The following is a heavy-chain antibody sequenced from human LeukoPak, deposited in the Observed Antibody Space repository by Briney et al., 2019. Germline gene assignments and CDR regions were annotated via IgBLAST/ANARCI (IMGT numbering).Heavy chain of an antibody. CDR3: ASRTAAGLYYFDY. CDR2: INHSGST. J-gene: IGHJ4*02. CDR1: GGSFSGCY. D-gene: IGHD6-13*01. Sequence: PSETLSLTCAVYGGSFSGCYWSWIRQPPGKGLEWIGEINHSGSTNYNPSLKSRVTISVDTSKNQFSLKLSSVTAADTAVYYCASRTAAGLYYFDYWGQGTLVTVSS. V-gene: IGHV4-34*01.